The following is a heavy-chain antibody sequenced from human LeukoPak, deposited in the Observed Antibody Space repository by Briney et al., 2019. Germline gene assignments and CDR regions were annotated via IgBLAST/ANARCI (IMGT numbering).Heavy chain of an antibody. Sequence: GSLRLSCAASGFIFSDAWMNWVRQAPGKWLEWVGRIKSKSAGGTIDYAASVRGRFPISRDDSQNTVYLQMNSLNTEDTAVYYCASRPIPHCDCPLDYWGHGTLVTVSS. D-gene: IGHD2-21*02. CDR2: IKSKSAGGTI. CDR3: ASRPIPHCDCPLDY. J-gene: IGHJ4*01. CDR1: GFIFSDAW. V-gene: IGHV3-15*01.